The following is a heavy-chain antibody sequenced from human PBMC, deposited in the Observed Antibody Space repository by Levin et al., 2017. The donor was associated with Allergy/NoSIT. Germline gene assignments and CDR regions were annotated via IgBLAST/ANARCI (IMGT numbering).Heavy chain of an antibody. V-gene: IGHV5-51*01. D-gene: IGHD3-16*01. CDR3: ARLDDGFDY. CDR1: GYRFTNYW. J-gene: IGHJ4*02. Sequence: PGGSLRLSCKGSGYRFTNYWIAWVRQLPGKGLEWMGIIYPGDSDTRYSPSFQGQVTISADKSISAAYLQWTSLKASDTALYYCARLDDGFDYWGPGTVVTVSS. CDR2: IYPGDSDT.